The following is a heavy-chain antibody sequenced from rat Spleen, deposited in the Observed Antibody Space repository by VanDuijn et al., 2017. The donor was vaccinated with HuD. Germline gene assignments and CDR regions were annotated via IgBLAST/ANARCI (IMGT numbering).Heavy chain of an antibody. CDR2: IWTGGST. V-gene: IGHV2-30*01. CDR3: TSPFRWFAY. CDR1: GFSLTSYN. J-gene: IGHJ2*01. Sequence: QVQLKESGPGLVQPSQTLSLTCTVSGFSLTSYNVHWVRQPTGKGLEWMGVIWTGGSTDYNSVLKSRLSISRDTSKSQVFLKMNSLQTEDTAIYFCTSPFRWFAYWGQGVMVTVSS.